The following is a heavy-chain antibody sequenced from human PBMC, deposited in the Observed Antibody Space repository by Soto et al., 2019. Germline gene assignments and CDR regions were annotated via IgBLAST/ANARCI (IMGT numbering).Heavy chain of an antibody. Sequence: LRLSCAASGFTFSSYAMHWVRQAPGKGLEWVAVISYDGSNKYYADSVKGRFTISRDNSKNTLYLQMNSLRAEDTAVYYCARAYGYDSRYYYYGMDVWGQGTTVTVSS. V-gene: IGHV3-30-3*01. D-gene: IGHD5-12*01. J-gene: IGHJ6*02. CDR1: GFTFSSYA. CDR2: ISYDGSNK. CDR3: ARAYGYDSRYYYYGMDV.